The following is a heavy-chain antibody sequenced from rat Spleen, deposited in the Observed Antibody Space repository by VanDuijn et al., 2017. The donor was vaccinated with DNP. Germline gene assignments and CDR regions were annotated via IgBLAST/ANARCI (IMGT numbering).Heavy chain of an antibody. Sequence: EVQLVESGGGLVQPGNSLKLSCAASGFTFSDYAMAWVRQSPKKGLEWVATIIYDGSSSFYRDSVKGRFTISRDNAKTTLYLQMDSLRSEDTATYYCATRGESIVHWGQGVMVTVSS. J-gene: IGHJ2*01. CDR3: ATRGESIVH. V-gene: IGHV5S10*01. CDR1: GFTFSDYA. D-gene: IGHD1-11*01. CDR2: IIYDGSSS.